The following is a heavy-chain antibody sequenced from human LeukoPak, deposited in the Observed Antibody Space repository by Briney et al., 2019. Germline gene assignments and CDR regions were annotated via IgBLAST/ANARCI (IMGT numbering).Heavy chain of an antibody. Sequence: ASVKVSCKASGGTFSSYAISWVRQAPGQGLEWMGGIIPIFGTANYAQKFQGRVTITTDESTSTAYMELSSLRSEDTAVYYCARQTPNAFDIWGQGTMVTVSS. CDR1: GGTFSSYA. CDR3: ARQTPNAFDI. J-gene: IGHJ3*02. CDR2: IIPIFGTA. V-gene: IGHV1-69*05.